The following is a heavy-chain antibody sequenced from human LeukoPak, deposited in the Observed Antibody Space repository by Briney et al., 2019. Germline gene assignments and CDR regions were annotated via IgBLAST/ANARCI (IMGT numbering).Heavy chain of an antibody. D-gene: IGHD1-26*01. CDR3: ARAPRVVGATGIFDY. CDR1: GFTFSSYS. V-gene: IGHV3-21*01. Sequence: GGSLRLSCAASGFTFSSYSMNWVRQAPGKGLEWVSFISSSRSYIYYADSVKGRFTISRDNAKNSLYLQMNSLRAEDTAVYYCARAPRVVGATGIFDYWGQRTLVTVSS. CDR2: ISSSRSYI. J-gene: IGHJ4*02.